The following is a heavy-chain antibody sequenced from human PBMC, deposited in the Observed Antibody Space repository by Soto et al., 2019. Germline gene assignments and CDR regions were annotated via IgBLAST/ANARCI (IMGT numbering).Heavy chain of an antibody. CDR3: ARGELVATMGVRYYYYGMDV. Sequence: PGGSLRLSCAASGFTFSSYAMHWVRQAPGKGLEWVAVISYDGSNKYYADSVKGRFTISRDNSKNTLYLQMNSLRAEDTAVYYYARGELVATMGVRYYYYGMDVWGQGTTVTVSS. CDR1: GFTFSSYA. D-gene: IGHD5-12*01. V-gene: IGHV3-30-3*01. J-gene: IGHJ6*02. CDR2: ISYDGSNK.